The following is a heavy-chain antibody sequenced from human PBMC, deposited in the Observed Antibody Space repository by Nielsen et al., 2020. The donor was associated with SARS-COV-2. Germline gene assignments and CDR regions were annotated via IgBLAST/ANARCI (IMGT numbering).Heavy chain of an antibody. V-gene: IGHV4-59*08. D-gene: IGHD2-2*01. CDR3: ARLPAGTVSFDI. CDR2: IYYSGST. CDR1: GGSISSYY. Sequence: GSLRLSCTVSGGSISSYYWSWIRQPPGKGLEWIGYIYYSGSTNYNPSLKSRATISADTSKDQISLKLTSVTAADTAVYYCARLPAGTVSFDIWGQGTMVTVS. J-gene: IGHJ3*02.